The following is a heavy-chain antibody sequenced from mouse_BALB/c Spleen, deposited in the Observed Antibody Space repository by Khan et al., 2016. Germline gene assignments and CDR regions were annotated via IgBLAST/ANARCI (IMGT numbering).Heavy chain of an antibody. CDR2: IHYSGST. Sequence: EVQLQESGPDLVKPSQSLSLTCTVTGYSITSAYSWHWIRQFPGNKLEWMGYIHYSGSTNYNPSLKSRISITRDTSKNQFFLQLNSVTTEDTATYYCARGDHYFDYWGQGTTLTVSS. V-gene: IGHV3-1*02. CDR3: ARGDHYFDY. J-gene: IGHJ2*01. D-gene: IGHD3-3*01. CDR1: GYSITSAYS.